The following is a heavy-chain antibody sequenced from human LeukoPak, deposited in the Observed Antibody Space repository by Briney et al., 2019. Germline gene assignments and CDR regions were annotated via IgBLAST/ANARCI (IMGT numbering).Heavy chain of an antibody. CDR3: ARLSGYSYGPDY. CDR2: IYYSGST. D-gene: IGHD5-18*01. Sequence: PSETLSLTCTVSGGSISSSSYYWGWIRQPPGKGLEWIGSIYYSGSTYYNPSLKSRVTISVDTSKNQFSLKLSSVTAADTAVYYRARLSGYSYGPDYWGQGTLVTVSS. CDR1: GGSISSSSYY. V-gene: IGHV4-39*01. J-gene: IGHJ4*02.